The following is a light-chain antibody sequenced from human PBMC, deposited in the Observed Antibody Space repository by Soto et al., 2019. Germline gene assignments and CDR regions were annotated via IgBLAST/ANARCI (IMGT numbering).Light chain of an antibody. V-gene: IGKV1-5*03. Sequence: DIRMTQSPSTLSASVGDRVTITCRASQNINSWLAWYQQKPGKAPKLLIYEASSLEKGVPARFGGSGSGTEFTLTISSLQADDFATYYCQQYNHYWTFGQGTKVDI. CDR3: QQYNHYWT. J-gene: IGKJ1*01. CDR1: QNINSW. CDR2: EAS.